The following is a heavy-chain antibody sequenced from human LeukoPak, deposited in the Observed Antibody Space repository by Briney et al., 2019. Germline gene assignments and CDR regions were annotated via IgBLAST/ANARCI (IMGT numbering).Heavy chain of an antibody. CDR2: INPNNGGT. J-gene: IGHJ4*02. D-gene: IGHD3-9*01. V-gene: IGHV1-2*02. Sequence: ASVKVSCKASGYGFTGYYVHWVRQAPGQGLEWMGWINPNNGGTKYAQKFQGRVTMTRDTSISTAYMELSRLRSDDPAVYYCARDFIFYEIFTGYYNLYYFDQWGQGTLVTVSS. CDR1: GYGFTGYY. CDR3: ARDFIFYEIFTGYYNLYYFDQ.